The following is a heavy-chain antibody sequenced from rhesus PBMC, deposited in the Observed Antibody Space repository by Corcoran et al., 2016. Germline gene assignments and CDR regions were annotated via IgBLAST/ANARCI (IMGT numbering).Heavy chain of an antibody. CDR2: IAGTIART. J-gene: IGHJ4*01. V-gene: IGHV4-73*01. CDR3: ARSIDY. Sequence: QVKLQQWGGGLLKPSETLSLTHAVYCYSITGNYYWRWIRKATGKGLEWIGNIAGTIARTKYNPYLKNLVTISKDTSKNQVSLKRNSVTAADTALYYCARSIDYWGQGVLVTGSS. CDR1: CYSITGNYY.